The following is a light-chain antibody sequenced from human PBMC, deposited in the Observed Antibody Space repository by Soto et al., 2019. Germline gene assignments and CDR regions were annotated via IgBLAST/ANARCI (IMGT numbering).Light chain of an antibody. Sequence: DIQMTQSPSSLSVSVGDTVTITCRASQRISTFLNWYQQKPGKAPNLLIYAASSLQSGVPSRFSGSGSGTDFTLTISSPQPEDFANYYCQQSYSTPPLTFGGGTKVDIK. J-gene: IGKJ4*01. V-gene: IGKV1-39*01. CDR2: AAS. CDR3: QQSYSTPPLT. CDR1: QRISTF.